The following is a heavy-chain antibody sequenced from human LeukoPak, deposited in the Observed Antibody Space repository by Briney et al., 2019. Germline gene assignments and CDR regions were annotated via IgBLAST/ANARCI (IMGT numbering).Heavy chain of an antibody. J-gene: IGHJ6*03. CDR2: ISSSSSTI. CDR1: GFTFSSYS. D-gene: IGHD4-11*01. Sequence: PGGSLRLSCAASGFTFSSYSMNWVRQAPGKGLEWVSYISSSSSTIYYADSVKGRFTISRDNAKNSLYLQMNSLRAEDTAVYYCAGDSTHSNFYYYYYIDVWGKGTTATVSS. V-gene: IGHV3-48*01. CDR3: AGDSTHSNFYYYYYIDV.